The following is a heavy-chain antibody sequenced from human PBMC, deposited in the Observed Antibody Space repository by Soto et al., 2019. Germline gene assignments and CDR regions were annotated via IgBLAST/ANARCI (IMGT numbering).Heavy chain of an antibody. Sequence: QVQLQEWGAGLLKPSETLSLTCGVYDGSFNGYYWSWIRQPPGKGLEWIGDINDRGSTNYNPSLTSRFTIPSDESKNRSSRNLTSVTGAETAVYYCARYITLATGDAFDVWGQGATVTVSS. CDR1: DGSFNGYY. V-gene: IGHV4-34*01. D-gene: IGHD3-10*01. J-gene: IGHJ3*01. CDR2: INDRGST. CDR3: ARYITLATGDAFDV.